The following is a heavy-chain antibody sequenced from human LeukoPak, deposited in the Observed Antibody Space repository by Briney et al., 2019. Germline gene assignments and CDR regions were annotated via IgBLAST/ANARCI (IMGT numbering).Heavy chain of an antibody. D-gene: IGHD6-19*01. CDR1: GGSISSSNW. CDR2: IYHSGST. J-gene: IGHJ4*02. Sequence: PSETLSLTCAVSGGSISSSNWWSWVRQPPGKGLEWIGEIYHSGSTNYNPSLKSRVTISVDKSKNQFSLKLSSVTAADTAVHYCARDSSGWYGRSLDYWGQGTLVTVSS. V-gene: IGHV4-4*02. CDR3: ARDSSGWYGRSLDY.